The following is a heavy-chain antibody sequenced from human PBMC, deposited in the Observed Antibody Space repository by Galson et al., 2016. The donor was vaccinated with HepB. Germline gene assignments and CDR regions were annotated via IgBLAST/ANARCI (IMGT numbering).Heavy chain of an antibody. CDR2: IRSMTDGGTT. CDR3: TTEGYDWNNVGCLDY. CDR1: GFTFSNAW. D-gene: IGHD1/OR15-1a*01. V-gene: IGHV3-15*01. Sequence: SLRLSCAASGFTFSNAWMTWVRQAPGKGLEWVGRIRSMTDGGTTDYAAPVQGRFTISRADSRNTLYLQMSSLKTEDTAVYYCTTEGYDWNNVGCLDYWGQGTLVTVSS. J-gene: IGHJ4*02.